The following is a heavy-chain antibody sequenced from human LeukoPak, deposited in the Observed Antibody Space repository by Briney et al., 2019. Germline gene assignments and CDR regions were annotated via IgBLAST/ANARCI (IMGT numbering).Heavy chain of an antibody. CDR2: LSGGGGNT. J-gene: IGHJ3*02. CDR3: AKALSIAVAGTDAFDI. V-gene: IGHV3-23*01. CDR1: GFTFSSYA. Sequence: GGSLRLSCAASGFTFSSYAMSWVRQAPGKGLEWVSALSGGGGNTNYADSVKGRFTISRDNSKHTLYLQMNSLRAEDTAVYYCAKALSIAVAGTDAFDIWGQGTMVTVSS. D-gene: IGHD6-19*01.